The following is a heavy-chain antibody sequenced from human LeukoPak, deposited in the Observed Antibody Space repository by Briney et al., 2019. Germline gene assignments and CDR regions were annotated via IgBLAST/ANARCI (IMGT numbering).Heavy chain of an antibody. D-gene: IGHD2-15*01. Sequence: ASVKVSCKASGYTFTSYYMHWVRQAPGQGLEWMGIINPSGGSTSYAQKFQGRVTMTRDTSTSTVYMELSRLRSDDTAVYYCARGVGGYCSGGSCSTGAFDIWGQGTMVTVSS. V-gene: IGHV1-46*01. CDR2: INPSGGST. CDR1: GYTFTSYY. CDR3: ARGVGGYCSGGSCSTGAFDI. J-gene: IGHJ3*02.